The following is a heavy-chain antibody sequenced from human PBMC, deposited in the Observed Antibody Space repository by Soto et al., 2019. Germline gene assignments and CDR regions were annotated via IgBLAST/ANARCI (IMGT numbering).Heavy chain of an antibody. CDR2: IYSGGST. J-gene: IGHJ4*02. Sequence: EVQLVESGGGLVQPGGSLRLSCAASGFTVSSNYMSWVRQAPGKGLEWVSVIYSGGSTYYADSVKGRFTIARDNSKNTLNLQMNSLRAEDTAVYYCAREYSSGWPVDYWGQGTLVTVSS. D-gene: IGHD6-19*01. V-gene: IGHV3-66*01. CDR3: AREYSSGWPVDY. CDR1: GFTVSSNY.